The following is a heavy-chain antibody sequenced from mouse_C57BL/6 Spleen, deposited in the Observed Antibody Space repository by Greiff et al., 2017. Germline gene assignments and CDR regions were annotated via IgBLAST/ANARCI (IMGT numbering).Heavy chain of an antibody. D-gene: IGHD1-1*02. Sequence: VKLQESGAELARPGHSVKMSCKASGYTFTSYTMHWVKQRPGQGLEWIGSIKPCGGYNKYNQKFKDKATLTADKSSSSAYMQLSSLTSEDSAVYYCARGDYGSYWYFDVWGTGTTVTVSS. J-gene: IGHJ1*03. V-gene: IGHV1-4*01. CDR3: ARGDYGSYWYFDV. CDR2: IKPCGGYN. CDR1: GYTFTSYT.